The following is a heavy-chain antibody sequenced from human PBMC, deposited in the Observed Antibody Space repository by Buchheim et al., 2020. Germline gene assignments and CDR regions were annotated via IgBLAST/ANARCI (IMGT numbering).Heavy chain of an antibody. D-gene: IGHD3-3*01. CDR3: AREGPDYDFWSGYFPYYFDY. V-gene: IGHV3-74*01. Sequence: EVQLVESGGGLVQPGGSLRLSCAASGFTFSSYWMHWVRQAPGKGLVWVSRINSDGSSTSYADSVKGRFTISRENAKNTRYLQMNSLRAEDTAVYYCAREGPDYDFWSGYFPYYFDYWGQGTL. J-gene: IGHJ4*02. CDR2: INSDGSST. CDR1: GFTFSSYW.